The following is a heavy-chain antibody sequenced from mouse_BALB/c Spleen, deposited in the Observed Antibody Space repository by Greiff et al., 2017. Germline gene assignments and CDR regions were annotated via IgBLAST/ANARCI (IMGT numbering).Heavy chain of an antibody. CDR1: GYTFTSYW. CDR2: IYPGNSDT. CDR3: TDMITTDGGFAY. Sequence: VQLKQSGTVLARPGASVKMSCKASGYTFTSYWMHWVKQRPGQGLEWIGAIYPGNSDTSYNQKFKGKAKLTAVTSTSTAYMELSSLTNEDSAVYYCTDMITTDGGFAYWGQGTLVTVSA. V-gene: IGHV1-5*01. J-gene: IGHJ3*01. D-gene: IGHD2-4*01.